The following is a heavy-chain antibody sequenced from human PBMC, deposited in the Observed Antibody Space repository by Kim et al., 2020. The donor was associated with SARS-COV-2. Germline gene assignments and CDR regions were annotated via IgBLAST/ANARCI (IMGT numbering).Heavy chain of an antibody. CDR2: ISGSGGST. CDR3: AKDFYWDNSAAGAFDM. Sequence: GGSLRLSCAASGFTFSSFAMNWVRQAPGKGLEWVSGISGSGGSTYYADSVKGRFTFSRDNSKNTLYLQMNSLRAEDTAVYYCAKDFYWDNSAAGAFDMWGPGTIVMVTASS. V-gene: IGHV3-23*01. CDR1: GFTFSSFA. D-gene: IGHD1-26*01. J-gene: IGHJ3*02.